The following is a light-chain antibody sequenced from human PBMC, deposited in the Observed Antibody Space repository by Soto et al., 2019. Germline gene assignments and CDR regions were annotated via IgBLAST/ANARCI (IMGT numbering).Light chain of an antibody. CDR1: QSLLHSNAYNY. CDR2: LGS. CDR3: MQALQTPWT. J-gene: IGKJ1*01. Sequence: DIVMTQSPLSLPVTPGEPASISCRSSQSLLHSNAYNYLDWYLQKPGQSPQLLIYLGSNRASGVPDRFSGSGSRTDFTLKISRVEAEDVGVYYCMQALQTPWTFGQGTKVEIK. V-gene: IGKV2-28*01.